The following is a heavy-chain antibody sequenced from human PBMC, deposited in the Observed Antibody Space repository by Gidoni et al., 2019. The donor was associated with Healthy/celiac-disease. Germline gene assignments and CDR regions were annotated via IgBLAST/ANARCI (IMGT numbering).Heavy chain of an antibody. CDR2: IRSSSSYI. Sequence: EVQLVESGGGLVKPGGSLRLSCAASGFTFSSYSMNWVRQAPGKGLEWVSSIRSSSSYIYYADSVKGRFTISRDNAKNSLDLQMNSLRAEDTAVYYCARDGAAVAGNFHTFDAFDIWGQGTMVTVSS. V-gene: IGHV3-21*01. J-gene: IGHJ3*02. D-gene: IGHD6-19*01. CDR3: ARDGAAVAGNFHTFDAFDI. CDR1: GFTFSSYS.